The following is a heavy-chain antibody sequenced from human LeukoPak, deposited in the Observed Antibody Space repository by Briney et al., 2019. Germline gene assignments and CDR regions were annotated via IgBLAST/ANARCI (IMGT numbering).Heavy chain of an antibody. Sequence: SQTLSLTCTVSGGSISSGDYYWSWIRQPPGKGLEWIGSIYYSGSTYYNPSLKSRVTISVDTSKNQFSLKLSSVTAADTAVYYCARLVGATILADYWGQGTLVTVSS. CDR3: ARLVGATILADY. V-gene: IGHV4-39*01. CDR2: IYYSGST. J-gene: IGHJ4*02. D-gene: IGHD1-26*01. CDR1: GGSISSGDYY.